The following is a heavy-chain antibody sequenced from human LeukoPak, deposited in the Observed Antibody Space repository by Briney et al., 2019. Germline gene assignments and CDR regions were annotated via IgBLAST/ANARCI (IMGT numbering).Heavy chain of an antibody. V-gene: IGHV3-33*06. CDR1: GFTFSSYG. CDR3: AKTYDFWSGYSPYYYGMDV. J-gene: IGHJ6*02. CDR2: IWYDGSNK. Sequence: GGSLRLSCAASGFTFSSYGMHWVRQAPGKGLEWVAVIWYDGSNKYYADSVKGRFTISRDNSKNTLYLQMNSLRAEDTAVYYCAKTYDFWSGYSPYYYGMDVWGQGTTVTVSS. D-gene: IGHD3-3*01.